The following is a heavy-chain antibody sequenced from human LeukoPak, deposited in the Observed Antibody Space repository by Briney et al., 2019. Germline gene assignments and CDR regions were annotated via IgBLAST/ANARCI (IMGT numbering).Heavy chain of an antibody. D-gene: IGHD3-3*01. CDR2: ISYDGSNK. CDR3: ARLAGRFLEWLSADY. CDR1: GFTFSSYA. Sequence: PGGSLRLSCAASGFTFSSYAMHWVRQAPGEGLEWVAVISYDGSNKYYADSVKGRFTISRDNSKNTLYLQMNSLRTEDTAVYYCARLAGRFLEWLSADYWGQGTLVTVSS. V-gene: IGHV3-30-3*01. J-gene: IGHJ4*02.